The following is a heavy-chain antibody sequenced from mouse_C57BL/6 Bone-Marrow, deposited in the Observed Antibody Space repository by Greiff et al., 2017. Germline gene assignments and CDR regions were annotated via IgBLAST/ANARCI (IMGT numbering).Heavy chain of an antibody. CDR1: GYTFTDYY. CDR3: ARNCDYYAMVD. D-gene: IGHD4-1*01. CDR2: INPYNGGT. J-gene: IGHJ4*01. Sequence: EVQLQQSGPVLVKPGASVKMSCKASGYTFTDYYMNWVKQSHGKSLEWIGVINPYNGGTSYNQKFKGKATLTVDKSSSTAYMELNSLTSEDSAVYYCARNCDYYAMVDWGQGTSVTVSS. V-gene: IGHV1-19*01.